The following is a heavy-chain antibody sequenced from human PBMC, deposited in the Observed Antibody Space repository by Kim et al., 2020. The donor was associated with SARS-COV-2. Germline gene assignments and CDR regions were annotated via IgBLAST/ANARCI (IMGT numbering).Heavy chain of an antibody. D-gene: IGHD5-12*01. CDR2: INSDGAKT. J-gene: IGHJ4*01. Sequence: GGSLRLSCAASGFTFSNHGMHWVRQAPGKGLEWVSRINSDGAKTIYADSVKGRFTISRDNAKNTLYLQMNSLRAEDTALYYCARWQSTCGYDYFDYWG. CDR3: ARWQSTCGYDYFDY. CDR1: GFTFSNHG. V-gene: IGHV3-74*01.